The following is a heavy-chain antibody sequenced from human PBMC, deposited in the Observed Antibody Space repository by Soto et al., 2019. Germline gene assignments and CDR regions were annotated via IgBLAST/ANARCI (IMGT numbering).Heavy chain of an antibody. CDR2: IIPILGIA. CDR1: GGTFSSYT. CDR3: ARNPVRETPDFDY. D-gene: IGHD3-10*01. J-gene: IGHJ4*02. Sequence: QVQLVQSGAEVKKPGSSVKVSCKASGGTFSSYTISWVRQAPGQGLEWMGRIIPILGIANYAQKFQGRVTITADKSTSTAYMELSSLRSEDTAVYYCARNPVRETPDFDYWGQGTLVTVSS. V-gene: IGHV1-69*02.